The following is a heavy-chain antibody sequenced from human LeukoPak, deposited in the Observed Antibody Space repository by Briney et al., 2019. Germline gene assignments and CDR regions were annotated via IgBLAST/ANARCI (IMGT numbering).Heavy chain of an antibody. Sequence: SVKVSCKASGGTFSSYALSWVRQAPGQGPEWMGGIIPIFGKVNYAQKFQGRVTITADESTTTAYMELSSLRSEDTAVYYCAAYSGSTSDFQYYNYMDVWGIGTTVTISS. CDR2: IIPIFGKV. CDR1: GGTFSSYA. D-gene: IGHD3-10*01. V-gene: IGHV1-69*13. CDR3: AAYSGSTSDFQYYNYMDV. J-gene: IGHJ6*03.